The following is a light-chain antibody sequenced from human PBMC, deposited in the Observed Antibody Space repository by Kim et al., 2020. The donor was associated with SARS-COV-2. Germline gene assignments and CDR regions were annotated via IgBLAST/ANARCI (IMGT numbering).Light chain of an antibody. Sequence: PGGRTIHIYRASRSVSSTYLALYQQKPGQAPRLLIYSTSSRTTGIPDRFSGSGSGTDFALTISRLEPEDFAVYYCQHYGSSAWTFGQGTKVDIK. CDR3: QHYGSSAWT. V-gene: IGKV3-20*01. CDR2: STS. CDR1: RSVSSTY. J-gene: IGKJ1*01.